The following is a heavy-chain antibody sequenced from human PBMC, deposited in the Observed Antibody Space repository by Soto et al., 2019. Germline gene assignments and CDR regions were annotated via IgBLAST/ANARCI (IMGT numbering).Heavy chain of an antibody. CDR2: IGGGGGST. CDR1: GFTFSSYA. Sequence: EVQLLESGGGLVQPGGSLRLSCAASGFTFSSYAMSWVRQAPGKGLEWVSAIGGGGGSTYSADSVKGRFTISRDNSKNTLYLQINSLRAEDTAIYYCAKRRATVTTVDFDYWGQGTLVTVSS. V-gene: IGHV3-23*01. D-gene: IGHD4-17*01. J-gene: IGHJ4*02. CDR3: AKRRATVTTVDFDY.